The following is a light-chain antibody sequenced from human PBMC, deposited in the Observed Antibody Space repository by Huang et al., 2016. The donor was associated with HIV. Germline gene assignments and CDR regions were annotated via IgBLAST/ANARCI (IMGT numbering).Light chain of an antibody. Sequence: EIVLTQSPATLSLSPGERATLSCRASQSVSSHLAWYQQRPGQAPRLLIYDASTRATGVPGRLRGSGSGTDFTLTIGSLEPDDFAVYYCQQRSSWPPTFGQGTKLEIK. CDR2: DAS. V-gene: IGKV3-11*01. CDR3: QQRSSWPPT. CDR1: QSVSSH. J-gene: IGKJ2*01.